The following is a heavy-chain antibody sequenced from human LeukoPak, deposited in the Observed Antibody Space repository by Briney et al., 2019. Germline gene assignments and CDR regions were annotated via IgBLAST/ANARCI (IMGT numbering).Heavy chain of an antibody. CDR1: GFTFSSYA. Sequence: PGGSLRLSCVASGFTFSSYAMSWVRQAPGKGLEWVSAISGSGGSTYYADSVKGRFTISRDNSKNTLYLQMNSLRAEDTAVYYCAKMFDFWGTGMDVWGQGTTVTVSS. D-gene: IGHD3-3*01. CDR3: AKMFDFWGTGMDV. CDR2: ISGSGGST. J-gene: IGHJ6*02. V-gene: IGHV3-23*01.